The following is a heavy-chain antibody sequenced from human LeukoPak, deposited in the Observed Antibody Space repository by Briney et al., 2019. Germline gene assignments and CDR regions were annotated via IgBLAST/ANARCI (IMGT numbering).Heavy chain of an antibody. CDR2: ISSSSSYI. J-gene: IGHJ4*02. V-gene: IGHV3-21*04. CDR3: AKDPFTYSSGWYYFDY. CDR1: GFTFSSYS. D-gene: IGHD6-19*01. Sequence: GGSLRLSCAASGFTFSSYSMNWVRQAPGKGLEWVSSISSSSSYIYYADSVKGRFTISRDNAKNSLYLQMNSLRAEDTAVYYCAKDPFTYSSGWYYFDYWGQGTLVTVSS.